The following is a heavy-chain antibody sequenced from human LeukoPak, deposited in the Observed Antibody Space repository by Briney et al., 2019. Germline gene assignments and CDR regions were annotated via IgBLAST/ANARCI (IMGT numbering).Heavy chain of an antibody. Sequence: GGSLRLSCVASGFSFSAYSMNWVRQVPGKGLEWISYISLRGSPVYYAESVRGRFSISRDNAKNSLSLQMNSLRDDDTALYYCTRGPYYGDYWGQGTLVTVSS. J-gene: IGHJ4*02. CDR2: ISLRGSPV. V-gene: IGHV3-48*02. D-gene: IGHD3-16*01. CDR1: GFSFSAYS. CDR3: TRGPYYGDY.